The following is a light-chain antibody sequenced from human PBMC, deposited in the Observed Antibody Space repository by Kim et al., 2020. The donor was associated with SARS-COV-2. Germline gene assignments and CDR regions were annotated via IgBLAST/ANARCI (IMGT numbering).Light chain of an antibody. J-gene: IGLJ2*01. Sequence: GQSITISWTGTSSDVGGYNYGSWYQLHPGKAPQLIIFDVTNRPSGVSNRFSGSKSGTTASLTISGLQAEDEADYYCCSYAGSNIVIFGGGTQLTVL. CDR1: SSDVGGYNY. CDR2: DVT. V-gene: IGLV2-14*03. CDR3: CSYAGSNIVI.